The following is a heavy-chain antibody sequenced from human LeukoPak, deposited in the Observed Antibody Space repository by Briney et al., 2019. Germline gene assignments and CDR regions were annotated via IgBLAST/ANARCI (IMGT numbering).Heavy chain of an antibody. CDR1: GFTFSSYW. CDR2: INTDGSST. CDR3: ARTPGGNVAFNY. V-gene: IGHV3-74*01. J-gene: IGHJ4*02. Sequence: PGGSLRLSCAASGFTFSSYWMHRVRHVPGKGLVWVSRINTDGSSTTYADSVKGRFTISRDNARNTLYLQMNSLRVEDTAVYYCARTPGGNVAFNYWGQGTLVTVSS. D-gene: IGHD4-23*01.